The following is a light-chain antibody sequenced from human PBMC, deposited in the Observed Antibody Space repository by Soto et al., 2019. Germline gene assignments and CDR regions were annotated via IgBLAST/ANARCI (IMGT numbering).Light chain of an antibody. CDR2: GTS. CDR3: QQDSSSIP. J-gene: IGKJ4*01. V-gene: IGKV3-20*01. Sequence: EIVLTQSPGTLSLSPGERATLSCRASQSVSSNFLAWYQLRPGQPPRLLIYGTSSRATGIPDRFSGSGSGTDFTLAISGLEPEDCAVYFGQQDSSSIPFGGGTKVEVK. CDR1: QSVSSNF.